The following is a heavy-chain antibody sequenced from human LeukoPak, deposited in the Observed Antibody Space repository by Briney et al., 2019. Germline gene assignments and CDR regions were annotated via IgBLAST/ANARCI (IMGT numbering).Heavy chain of an antibody. CDR1: GFTFSDYY. V-gene: IGHV3-11*06. J-gene: IGHJ4*02. CDR2: ISSSSSYT. Sequence: PGGSLRLSCAASGFTFSDYYMSWIRQAPGKGLEWVSYISSSSSYTNYADSVKGRFTISRDNAKNSLYLQMNSLRAEDTAVYYCARSGGDGYNSFDYWGQGTLVTVSS. D-gene: IGHD5-24*01. CDR3: ARSGGDGYNSFDY.